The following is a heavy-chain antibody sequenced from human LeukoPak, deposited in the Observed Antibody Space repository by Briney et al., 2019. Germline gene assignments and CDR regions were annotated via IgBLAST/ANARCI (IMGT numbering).Heavy chain of an antibody. V-gene: IGHV3-21*06. D-gene: IGHD1-26*01. CDR2: ISSNSNYI. CDR1: GFTFSTYS. J-gene: IGHJ4*02. Sequence: GGSLRPSCAASGFTFSTYSMNWVRQAPGKGLEWVSSISSNSNYIYYAGSVKGRFTISRDNAKNSLYLQMDSLRAEDTALYYCVIPPFSGSYYFDYWGQGTLVTVSS. CDR3: VIPPFSGSYYFDY.